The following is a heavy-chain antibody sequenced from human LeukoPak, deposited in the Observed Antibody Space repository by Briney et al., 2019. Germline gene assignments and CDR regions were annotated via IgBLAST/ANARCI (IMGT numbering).Heavy chain of an antibody. D-gene: IGHD3-9*01. CDR1: GGSISSSNW. V-gene: IGHV4-4*02. Sequence: PSGTLSLTCAVSGGSISSSNWWSWVRQPPGKGLEWIGEIYHSGSTNYNPSLKSRVTISVDKSKNQFSLKLSSVTAADTAVYYCASGDYDILTGYYSLPSSWGQGTLVTVSS. J-gene: IGHJ5*02. CDR2: IYHSGST. CDR3: ASGDYDILTGYYSLPSS.